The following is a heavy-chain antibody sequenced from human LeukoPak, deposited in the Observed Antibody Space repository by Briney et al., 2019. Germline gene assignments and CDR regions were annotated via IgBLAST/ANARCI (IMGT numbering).Heavy chain of an antibody. D-gene: IGHD3-22*01. V-gene: IGHV1-2*02. CDR1: GYTLTGYY. J-gene: IGHJ4*02. Sequence: ASVKVSCKASGYTLTGYYMHWVRQAPGQGLEWMGWINPNSGGTNYAQKFQGRVTMTRDTSISTAYMELSRLRSDDTAVYYCARDYTLWDYYDSSGVDYWGQGTLVTVSS. CDR2: INPNSGGT. CDR3: ARDYTLWDYYDSSGVDY.